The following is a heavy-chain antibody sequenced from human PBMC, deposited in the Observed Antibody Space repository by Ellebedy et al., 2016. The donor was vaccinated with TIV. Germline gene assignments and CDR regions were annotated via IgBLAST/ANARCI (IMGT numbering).Heavy chain of an antibody. V-gene: IGHV3-7*03. CDR3: ARSGGRYSGYAY. CDR1: GFTFSSYW. D-gene: IGHD5-12*01. Sequence: GGSLRLSCAASGFTFSSYWMSWVRQAPGKGLEWVANIRQDGSEKKYVDSVKGRFTISRDNAKNSLFLQVSSLRAEDTAVYYCARSGGRYSGYAYWGQGTLVTVSS. CDR2: IRQDGSEK. J-gene: IGHJ4*02.